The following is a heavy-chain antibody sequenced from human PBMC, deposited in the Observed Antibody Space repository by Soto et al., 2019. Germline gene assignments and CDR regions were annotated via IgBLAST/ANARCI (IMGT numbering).Heavy chain of an antibody. CDR2: INPNSGGT. D-gene: IGHD4-4*01. Sequence: GXSVKVSCKASGYTFTCYYMNLVRQAPGQGLEWMGWINPNSGGTNYAQKFQGWVTMTRDTSISTAYMELSRLRSDDTAVYYCARDSPLDYSKYAYYYGMDFWGQGTTVTVSS. CDR3: ARDSPLDYSKYAYYYGMDF. J-gene: IGHJ6*02. CDR1: GYTFTCYY. V-gene: IGHV1-2*04.